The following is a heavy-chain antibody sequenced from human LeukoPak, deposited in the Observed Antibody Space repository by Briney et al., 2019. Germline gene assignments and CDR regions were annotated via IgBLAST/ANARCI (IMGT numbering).Heavy chain of an antibody. CDR3: ARGLDYRNVVVPAALPGVLSDYYYGMDV. CDR1: GFTFTSSA. Sequence: GASVKVSCKASGFTFTSSAVQWVRQARGQRLEWIGWIVVGSGNTNYAQKFQGRVTITADKSTSTAYMELSSLRSEDTAVYYCARGLDYRNVVVPAALPGVLSDYYYGMDVWGQGTTVTVSS. CDR2: IVVGSGNT. D-gene: IGHD2-2*01. J-gene: IGHJ6*02. V-gene: IGHV1-58*01.